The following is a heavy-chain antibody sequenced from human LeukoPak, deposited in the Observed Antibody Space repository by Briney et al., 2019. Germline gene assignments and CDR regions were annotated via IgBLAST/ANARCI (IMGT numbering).Heavy chain of an antibody. D-gene: IGHD3-10*01. Sequence: SETLSLTCAVYGGSFSGYYWSWIRQPPGKGLEWIGEINHSGSTNYNPSLKSRVTISVDTSKNQFSLKLSSVTAADTAVYYCARLYGSGNNWGQGTLVTVSS. CDR2: INHSGST. CDR1: GGSFSGYY. J-gene: IGHJ4*02. V-gene: IGHV4-34*01. CDR3: ARLYGSGNN.